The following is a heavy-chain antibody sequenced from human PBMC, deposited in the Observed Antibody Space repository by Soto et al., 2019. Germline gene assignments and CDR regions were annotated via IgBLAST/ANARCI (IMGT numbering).Heavy chain of an antibody. Sequence: EVQLLESGGGVLQPGGSLRLSCAASGFTFRTSAMSWLRQAPGKGLEWVSGISASATTTYYADSVRGRFTISRDNSENTLSLQIISLRAEDTAVYYWAKDTAPAASTFWYFDLWGRGTLVTVSS. CDR1: GFTFRTSA. D-gene: IGHD6-13*01. CDR3: AKDTAPAASTFWYFDL. J-gene: IGHJ2*01. CDR2: ISASATTT. V-gene: IGHV3-23*01.